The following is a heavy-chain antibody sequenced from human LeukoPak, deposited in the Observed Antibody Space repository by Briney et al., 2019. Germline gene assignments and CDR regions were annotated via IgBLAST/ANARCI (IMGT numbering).Heavy chain of an antibody. CDR2: INHSGST. V-gene: IGHV4-34*01. CDR3: ARKTAYYGSGSYYSY. Sequence: SETLSLTCAVYGGSFSGYYWSWIRQPPGKGLEWIGEINHSGSTNYNPSLKSRVTISVDTSKNQFSLKLSSVTAADTAVYYCARKTAYYGSGSYYSYWGQGTLVTVSS. D-gene: IGHD3-10*01. CDR1: GGSFSGYY. J-gene: IGHJ4*02.